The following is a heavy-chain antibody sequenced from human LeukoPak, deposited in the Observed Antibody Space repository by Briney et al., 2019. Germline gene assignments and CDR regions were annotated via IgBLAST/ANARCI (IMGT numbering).Heavy chain of an antibody. V-gene: IGHV1-2*02. CDR2: INPDSGGT. Sequence: ASVKVTCKASGYIFTGYYMHWVRQAPGQGLEWMGWINPDSGGTNYAQKFQGRVTMTRDTSISTAYVELSRLRSDDTAVYYCAREKLAAASFDYWGQGTLVTVSS. D-gene: IGHD6-13*01. CDR3: AREKLAAASFDY. CDR1: GYIFTGYY. J-gene: IGHJ4*02.